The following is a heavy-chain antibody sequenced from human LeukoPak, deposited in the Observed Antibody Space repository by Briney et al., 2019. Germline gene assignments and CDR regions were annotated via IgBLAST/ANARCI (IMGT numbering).Heavy chain of an antibody. V-gene: IGHV1-69*05. D-gene: IGHD3-16*01. Sequence: SVKVCCKASGGTFSTYVITWVRQAPGQGLEWMGGIIPVFGTTNYAQKFHGRVTITTDESMSTAYMELSSLRSEDTAVYYCARCLGECQLVSWFDPWGQGTLVTVSS. CDR2: IIPVFGTT. J-gene: IGHJ5*02. CDR3: ARCLGECQLVSWFDP. CDR1: GGTFSTYV.